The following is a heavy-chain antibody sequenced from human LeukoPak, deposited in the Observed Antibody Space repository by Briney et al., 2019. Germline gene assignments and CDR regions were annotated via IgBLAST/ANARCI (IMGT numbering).Heavy chain of an antibody. J-gene: IGHJ4*02. Sequence: SETLSLTCAVYGGSFSGYYWSWIRQPPGKGLEWIGEINHGGSTNYNPSLKSRVTISVDTSKNQFSLKLSSVTAADTAVYYCAREGDDYWGQGTLVTVSS. CDR1: GGSFSGYY. D-gene: IGHD1-26*01. V-gene: IGHV4-34*01. CDR3: AREGDDY. CDR2: INHGGST.